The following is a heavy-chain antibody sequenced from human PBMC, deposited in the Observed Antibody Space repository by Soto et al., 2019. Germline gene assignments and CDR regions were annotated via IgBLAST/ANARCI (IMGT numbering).Heavy chain of an antibody. J-gene: IGHJ6*02. D-gene: IGHD6-13*01. CDR2: ISYDGSNK. Sequence: GGSLRLSCAASGFTFSSYGMHWVRQAPGKGLEWVAVISYDGSNKYYADYKKGRFTISRDNSKNTLYLQMNSLRAEDTAVYYCAKVSWSSTSIAAACVLYCMDVWGQGTTVTVS. CDR1: GFTFSSYG. CDR3: AKVSWSSTSIAAACVLYCMDV. V-gene: IGHV3-30*18.